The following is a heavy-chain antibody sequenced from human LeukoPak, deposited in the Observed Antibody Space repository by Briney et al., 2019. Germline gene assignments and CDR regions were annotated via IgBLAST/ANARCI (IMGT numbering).Heavy chain of an antibody. J-gene: IGHJ2*01. CDR1: GYTFSNYW. V-gene: IGHV5-51*01. D-gene: IGHD2/OR15-2a*01. CDR3: AEYKEEDWHFDL. Sequence: KNGESLKISCKGSGYTFSNYWIAWVRQMPGKGLEWMGIVYPGDSDTRYSPSFKGQVTVSADKSISTAYLEWNSVKASDTAIYYCAEYKEEDWHFDLWGRGTLVTVSS. CDR2: VYPGDSDT.